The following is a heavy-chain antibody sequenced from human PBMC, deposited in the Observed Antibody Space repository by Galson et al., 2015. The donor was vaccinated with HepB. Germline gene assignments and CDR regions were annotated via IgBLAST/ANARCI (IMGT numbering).Heavy chain of an antibody. CDR1: GFTFSDYY. V-gene: IGHV3-11*01. CDR2: ISSSGSTI. Sequence: SLRLSCEASGFTFSDYYMSWIRQAPGKGLEWVSYISSSGSTIYYADSVKGRFTISRDNAKNSLYLQMNTLRAEDTAVYYCARDCFWSGYYWGWFDPWGQGTLVTVSS. D-gene: IGHD3-3*01. J-gene: IGHJ5*02. CDR3: ARDCFWSGYYWGWFDP.